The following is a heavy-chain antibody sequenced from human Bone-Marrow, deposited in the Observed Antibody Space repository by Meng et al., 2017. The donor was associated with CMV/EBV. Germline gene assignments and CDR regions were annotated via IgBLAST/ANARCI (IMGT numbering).Heavy chain of an antibody. CDR1: GFTFSSYA. Sequence: GESLKISCAASGFTFSSYAMHWVRQAPGKGLEWVSYISRSSDYIYYVDSVKGRFTISRDNAENSLYLQMNSLRAEDTAVYYCARVKDGDYHSFDYWGQGTLVTVSS. D-gene: IGHD4-17*01. CDR3: ARVKDGDYHSFDY. V-gene: IGHV3-21*06. CDR2: ISRSSDYI. J-gene: IGHJ4*02.